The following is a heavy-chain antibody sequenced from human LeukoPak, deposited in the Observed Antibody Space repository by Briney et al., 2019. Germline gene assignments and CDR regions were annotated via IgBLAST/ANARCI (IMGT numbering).Heavy chain of an antibody. CDR1: GFTFSSYA. CDR3: AKTYWQPLVRIAY. J-gene: IGHJ4*02. CDR2: ISGSGGST. Sequence: GGSLRLSCAASGFTFSSYAMSWVRQAPGKGLEWVSAISGSGGSTYYAGSAKGRFTISRDNSKKTLYLQMNRLRAEDTAVYSCAKTYWQPLVRIAYWGQGTLVTVSS. D-gene: IGHD6-13*01. V-gene: IGHV3-23*01.